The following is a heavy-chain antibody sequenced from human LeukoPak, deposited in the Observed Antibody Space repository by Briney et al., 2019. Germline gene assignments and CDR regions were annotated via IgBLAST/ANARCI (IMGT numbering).Heavy chain of an antibody. CDR2: ISGSGGST. V-gene: IGHV3-11*01. CDR3: ARDLTVTPVGYFDY. J-gene: IGHJ4*02. Sequence: LSLTCTVSGGSISSYYWSWIRQAPGKGLEWVSAISGSGGSTYYADSVKGRFTISRDNAKNSLYLQMNSLRAEDTVVYYCARDLTVTPVGYFDYWGQGTLVTVSS. CDR1: GGSISSYY. D-gene: IGHD4-17*01.